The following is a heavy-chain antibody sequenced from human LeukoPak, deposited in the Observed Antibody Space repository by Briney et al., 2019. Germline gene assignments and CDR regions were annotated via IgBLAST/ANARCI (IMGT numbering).Heavy chain of an antibody. J-gene: IGHJ6*03. CDR2: IDHSGGT. Sequence: SSETLSLTCTVSDYSARSVYFWGWIRQPPGKGLEWVGHIDHSGGTSFNPSLKSRLTISTDRSKNKFSLNLSSVTAADTAVYFCARLLGNYYFYMDVWGKGTTVTVSS. D-gene: IGHD7-27*01. V-gene: IGHV4-38-2*02. CDR3: ARLLGNYYFYMDV. CDR1: DYSARSVYF.